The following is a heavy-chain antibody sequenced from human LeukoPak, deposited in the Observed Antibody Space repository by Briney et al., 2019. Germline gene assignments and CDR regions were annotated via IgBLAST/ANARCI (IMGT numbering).Heavy chain of an antibody. J-gene: IGHJ4*02. V-gene: IGHV4-34*01. CDR2: INHSGST. CDR1: GGSFSGYY. Sequence: SETLSLTCAVYGGSFSGYYWSWIRQPPGKGLEWIGEINHSGSTNYNPSLKSRVTISVDTSKNQFSLKLSSVTAAGTAVYYCARGRGIAAAIDYWGQGTLVTVSS. D-gene: IGHD6-13*01. CDR3: ARGRGIAAAIDY.